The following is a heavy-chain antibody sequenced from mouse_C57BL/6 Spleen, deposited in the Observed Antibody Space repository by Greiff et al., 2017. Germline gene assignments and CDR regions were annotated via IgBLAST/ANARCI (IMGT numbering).Heavy chain of an antibody. D-gene: IGHD2-10*02. CDR2: IDPETGGT. V-gene: IGHV1-15*01. Sequence: QVQLQQSGAELVRPGASVTLSCKASGYTFTDYEMHWVKQTPVHGLEWIGAIDPETGGTAYNQKFKGKAILTADKSSSTAYMELRSLTSEDSAVYYCTRILYGIPFAYWGQGTLVTVSA. J-gene: IGHJ3*01. CDR1: GYTFTDYE. CDR3: TRILYGIPFAY.